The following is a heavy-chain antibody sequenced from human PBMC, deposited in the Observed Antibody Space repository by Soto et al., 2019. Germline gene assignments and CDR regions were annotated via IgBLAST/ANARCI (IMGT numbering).Heavy chain of an antibody. J-gene: IGHJ3*02. CDR3: AGTYYYDSSGYYFPNAFDI. Sequence: SVKVSCKASGGTFSSYTISWVRQAPGQGLEWMGRIIPILGIANYAQKFQGRVTITADKSTSTAYMELSSLRSEDTAVYYCAGTYYYDSSGYYFPNAFDIWGQGTMVTVSS. CDR2: IIPILGIA. D-gene: IGHD3-22*01. CDR1: GGTFSSYT. V-gene: IGHV1-69*02.